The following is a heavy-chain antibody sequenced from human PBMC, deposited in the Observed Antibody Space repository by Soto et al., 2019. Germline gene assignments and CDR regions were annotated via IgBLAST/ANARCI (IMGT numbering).Heavy chain of an antibody. CDR3: ARDHWGDGSYVAY. CDR1: GGSISSGGYY. CDR2: IYYSGST. V-gene: IGHV4-31*03. D-gene: IGHD2-21*02. Sequence: QVQLQESGPGLVKPSQTLSLTCTVSGGSISSGGYYWSWIRQHPGKGLEWIGYIYYSGSTYYNPSLQSRGIISVYTSKNQFSLTRSSVTATDTDVYYCARDHWGDGSYVAYWGQGPLVNASS. J-gene: IGHJ4*02.